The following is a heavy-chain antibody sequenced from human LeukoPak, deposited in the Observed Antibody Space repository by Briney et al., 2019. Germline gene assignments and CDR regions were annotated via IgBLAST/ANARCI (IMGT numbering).Heavy chain of an antibody. CDR3: ARDRRITMVRGVMSY. CDR2: INPSGGST. D-gene: IGHD3-10*01. CDR1: GYTFTSYY. J-gene: IGHJ4*02. Sequence: GASVKVSCKASGYTFTSYYMHWVRQAPGQGLEWMGIINPSGGSTSYAQKFQGRVTMTRDTSTSTVYMELSSLSSEDTAVYYCARDRRITMVRGVMSYWGQGTLVTVSS. V-gene: IGHV1-46*01.